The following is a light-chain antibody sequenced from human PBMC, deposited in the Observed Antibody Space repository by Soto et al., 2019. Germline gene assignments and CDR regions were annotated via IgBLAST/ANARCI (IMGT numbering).Light chain of an antibody. CDR1: QSVSSNY. CDR2: GAS. CDR3: QQYNSYSIT. V-gene: IGKV3-20*01. Sequence: EIVFTHSPGTLSLSPCERAALSSSASQSVSSNYLAWYQQKPGQAPRLLIYGASSRATGIPDRFSGSGSGTEFTLTISSLQPDDFATYYCQQYNSYSITFGQGTRLEIK. J-gene: IGKJ5*01.